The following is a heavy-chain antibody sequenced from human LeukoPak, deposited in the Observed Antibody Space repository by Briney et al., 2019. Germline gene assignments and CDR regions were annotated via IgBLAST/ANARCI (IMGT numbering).Heavy chain of an antibody. CDR3: ARRQIGDSTITIYNWFDP. CDR1: GGSISSYY. Sequence: SETLSLTCTVSGGSISSYYWNWIRQPPGGGLEWIGFIHDSGSTNYNPSLKSRVTISVDTSKNQFSLKLRSVTAADTAVYYCARRQIGDSTITIYNWFDPWGQGTLVTVSS. J-gene: IGHJ5*02. CDR2: IHDSGST. D-gene: IGHD4-11*01. V-gene: IGHV4-59*08.